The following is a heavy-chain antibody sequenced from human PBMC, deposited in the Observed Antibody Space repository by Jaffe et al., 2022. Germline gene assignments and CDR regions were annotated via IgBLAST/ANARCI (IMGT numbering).Heavy chain of an antibody. CDR3: AKLSSSSCYANADH. J-gene: IGHJ4*02. CDR2: ISGSGGST. V-gene: IGHV3-23*01. CDR1: GFTFSSYA. D-gene: IGHD2-2*01. Sequence: EVQLLESGGGLVQPGGSLRLSCAVSGFTFSSYAMSWVRQAPGKGLEWVSVISGSGGSTYYADSVKGRFTISRDNSKNTLYVQMNSLRAEDTAVYYCAKLSSSSCYANADHWGQGTLVTVSS.